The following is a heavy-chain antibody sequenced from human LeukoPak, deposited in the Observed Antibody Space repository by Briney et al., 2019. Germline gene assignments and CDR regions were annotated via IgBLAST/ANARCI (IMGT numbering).Heavy chain of an antibody. Sequence: PSETLSLTCTVSGGSISSYYWSWIRQPPGKGLEWIGYIYYSGSTNYNPSLKSRVTISVDTSKNQFSLKLSSVTAADTAVYYCASSELGLDAFDIWGQGTMVTVSS. CDR1: GGSISSYY. D-gene: IGHD1-7*01. CDR2: IYYSGST. V-gene: IGHV4-59*08. CDR3: ASSELGLDAFDI. J-gene: IGHJ3*02.